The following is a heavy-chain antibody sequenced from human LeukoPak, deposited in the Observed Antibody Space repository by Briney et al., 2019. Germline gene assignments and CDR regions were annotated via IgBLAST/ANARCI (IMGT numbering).Heavy chain of an antibody. V-gene: IGHV3-23*01. CDR2: IGASGADT. J-gene: IGHJ3*01. CDR1: GFTFTNYA. CDR3: ARRPRDTSGYYLGAFHD. Sequence: PGGSLRLSCAASGFTFTNYAMTWVRQAPGKGLVWVSVIGASGADTYYSDSVKGRFTVSRDNSQNTLFLHMSSLRAEDTAVYFCARRPRDTSGYYLGAFHDWGQGTTVTVSS. D-gene: IGHD3-22*01.